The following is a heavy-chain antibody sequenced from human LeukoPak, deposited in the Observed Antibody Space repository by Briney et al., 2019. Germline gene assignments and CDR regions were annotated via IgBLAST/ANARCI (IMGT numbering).Heavy chain of an antibody. CDR3: ARDGRRFRTTYYFDY. J-gene: IGHJ4*02. CDR1: GFTFSSYA. D-gene: IGHD1/OR15-1a*01. V-gene: IGHV3-30*04. Sequence: PGGSLRLSCAASGFTFSSYAMHWVRQAPGKGLEWVAGISYDGSNKYYADSVKGRFTISRDNSKNTLYLQMNSLRAEDTAVYYCARDGRRFRTTYYFDYWGQGTLVTVSS. CDR2: ISYDGSNK.